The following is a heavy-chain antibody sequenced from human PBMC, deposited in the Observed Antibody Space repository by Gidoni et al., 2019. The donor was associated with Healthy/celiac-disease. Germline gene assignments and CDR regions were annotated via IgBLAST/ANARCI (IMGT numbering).Heavy chain of an antibody. V-gene: IGHV3-21*01. Sequence: EVQLVESGGGLVKPGGSLRLSCAASGFTFSSYSMNWVRQAPGKGLEWFSSISSSSSYIYYADSVKGRFTISRDNAKNSLYLQMNSLRAEDTAVYYCARGYCSSTSCYWYFDLWGRGTLVTVSS. CDR1: GFTFSSYS. CDR3: ARGYCSSTSCYWYFDL. J-gene: IGHJ2*01. CDR2: ISSSSSYI. D-gene: IGHD2-2*01.